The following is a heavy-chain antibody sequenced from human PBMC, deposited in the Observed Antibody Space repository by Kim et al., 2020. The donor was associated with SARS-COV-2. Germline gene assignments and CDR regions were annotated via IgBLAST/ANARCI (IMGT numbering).Heavy chain of an antibody. Sequence: SETLSLTCTVSGGSISSSSYYWGWIRQPPGKGLEWIGSIYYSGSTYYNPSLKSRVTISVDTSKNQFSLKLSSVTAADTAVYYCARAHRSYSSGYPNWFDPWGQGTLVTVSS. D-gene: IGHD3-22*01. V-gene: IGHV4-39*07. CDR3: ARAHRSYSSGYPNWFDP. CDR2: IYYSGST. J-gene: IGHJ5*02. CDR1: GGSISSSSYY.